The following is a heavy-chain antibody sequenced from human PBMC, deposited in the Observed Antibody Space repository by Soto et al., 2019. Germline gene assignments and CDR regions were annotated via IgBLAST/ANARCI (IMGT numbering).Heavy chain of an antibody. J-gene: IGHJ4*02. CDR1: GGSVSSANYY. Sequence: QVQLQESGPGLVKPSETLSLTCTVSGGSVSSANYYWGWIRQPPGKGLEWIGSIYYSGNTNYNPSLNSRVTISVDTSKNQFSLRLSSVTAADTAVYYCARVSGSYYHVYYFDYWGQGTRVTVSS. V-gene: IGHV4-61*01. CDR2: IYYSGNT. CDR3: ARVSGSYYHVYYFDY. D-gene: IGHD1-26*01.